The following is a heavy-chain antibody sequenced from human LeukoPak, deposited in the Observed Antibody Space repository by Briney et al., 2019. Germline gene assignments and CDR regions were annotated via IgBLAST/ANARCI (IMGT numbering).Heavy chain of an antibody. Sequence: GGSLRLSCAASGFTFSSYEMNWVRQAPGKGLEWVSYISSSGSTIYYADSVKGRFTISRDNAKNSLYLQMNSLRAEDTAGYYCARDSVNYDQWGQGTLVTVSS. CDR2: ISSSGSTI. V-gene: IGHV3-48*03. D-gene: IGHD5-12*01. J-gene: IGHJ4*02. CDR1: GFTFSSYE. CDR3: ARDSVNYDQ.